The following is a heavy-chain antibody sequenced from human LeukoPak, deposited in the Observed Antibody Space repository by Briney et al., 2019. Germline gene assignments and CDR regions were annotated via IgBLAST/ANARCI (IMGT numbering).Heavy chain of an antibody. Sequence: PGGSLRLSCAASGSTFSSYAMSWVRQAPGKGLEWVSAISGSGGSTYYADSVKGRFTISRDNSKNTLYLQMNSLRAEDTAVYYCASPPRYSGGWYPYWGQGTLVTVSS. CDR1: GSTFSSYA. J-gene: IGHJ4*02. CDR3: ASPPRYSGGWYPY. V-gene: IGHV3-23*01. CDR2: ISGSGGST. D-gene: IGHD6-19*01.